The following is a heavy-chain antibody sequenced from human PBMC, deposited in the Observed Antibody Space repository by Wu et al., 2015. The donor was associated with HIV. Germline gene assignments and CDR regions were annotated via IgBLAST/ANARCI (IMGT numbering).Heavy chain of an antibody. CDR2: MNPNSGNT. Sequence: QVQLVQSGAEVKKPGASVKVSCKASGYTFTSYDINWVRQATGQGLEWMGWMNPNSGNTGYAQKFQGRVTITRNTSISTAYMELSSLRSEDTAVYYCARGRKGVELRWGVGSDPWGRGNPGPPSP. J-gene: IGHJ5*02. CDR1: GYTFTSYD. D-gene: IGHD1-26*01. CDR3: ARGRKGVELRWGVGSDP. V-gene: IGHV1-8*03.